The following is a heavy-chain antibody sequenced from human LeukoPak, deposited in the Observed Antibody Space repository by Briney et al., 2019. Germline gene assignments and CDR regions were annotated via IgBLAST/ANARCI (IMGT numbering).Heavy chain of an antibody. CDR2: INHSGSGST. D-gene: IGHD4/OR15-4a*01. V-gene: IGHV4-39*07. J-gene: IGHJ4*02. CDR3: ASIGDGAKDY. CDR1: GNSISSGGYY. Sequence: SETLSLTCTVSGNSISSGGYYWSWIRQPPGKGLEWIGEINHSGSGSTNYNPSLKSRVTISVDTSKNQLSLKLSSLTAADSAVYYCASIGDGAKDYWGQGTLVTVSS.